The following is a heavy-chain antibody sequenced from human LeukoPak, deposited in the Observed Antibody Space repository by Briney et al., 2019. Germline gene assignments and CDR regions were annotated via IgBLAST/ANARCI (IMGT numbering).Heavy chain of an antibody. V-gene: IGHV4-39*01. CDR2: IYYSGST. CDR1: GGSISSSSYY. D-gene: IGHD3-10*01. CDR3: ARVYYYGSREGYNWFDP. Sequence: SETLSLTCTVSGGSISSSSYYWGWIRQPPGKGLEWIGSIYYSGSTYYNPSLKSRVTISVDTSKNQFSLKLSSVTAADTAVYYCARVYYYGSREGYNWFDPWGQGTLVTVSS. J-gene: IGHJ5*02.